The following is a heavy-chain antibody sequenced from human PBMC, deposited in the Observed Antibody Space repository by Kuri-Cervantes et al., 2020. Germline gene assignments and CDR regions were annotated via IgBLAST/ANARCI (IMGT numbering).Heavy chain of an antibody. V-gene: IGHV3-53*05. CDR2: IYNGGST. CDR3: ARDHMVRGVIILYGMDV. CDR1: GFTVSSNY. J-gene: IGHJ6*02. Sequence: GGSLRLSCAASGFTVSSNYMSWVRQAPGKGLEWVSVIYNGGSTYYADSVKGRFTISRDNSKNTLYLQMNSLRAEDTAVYYCARDHMVRGVIILYGMDVWGQGTTVTVSS. D-gene: IGHD3-10*01.